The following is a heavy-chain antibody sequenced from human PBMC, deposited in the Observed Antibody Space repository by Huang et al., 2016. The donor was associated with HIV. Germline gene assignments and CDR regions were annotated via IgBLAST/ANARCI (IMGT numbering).Heavy chain of an antibody. CDR2: IYYSGST. J-gene: IGHJ4*02. Sequence: VSGGSIRSDNYYWGWIRQPPGKGLEWIGSIYYSGSTYYNPSLKRRVTITVDTSKNHFSLRMRSVTAADTDVYYCARLPGSITMIRGVITDPYWGQGTLVTVSS. CDR3: ARLPGSITMIRGVITDPY. CDR1: GGSIRSDNYY. D-gene: IGHD3-10*01. V-gene: IGHV4-39*02.